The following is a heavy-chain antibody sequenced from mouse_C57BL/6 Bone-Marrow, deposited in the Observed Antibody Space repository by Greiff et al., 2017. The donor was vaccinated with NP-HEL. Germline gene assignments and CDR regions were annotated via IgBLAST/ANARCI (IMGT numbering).Heavy chain of an antibody. J-gene: IGHJ3*01. Sequence: QVQLQQPGAELVKPGASVKLSCKASGYTFTTYWMQWVKQRPGQGLEWIGEIDPSDSCTNYNQKFKGKATLTVDTSSSNANMQLSSLTSEDSAVYYCARKAYYGRSYEFAYWGQGTLVTVSA. CDR3: ARKAYYGRSYEFAY. V-gene: IGHV1-50*01. CDR1: GYTFTTYW. CDR2: IDPSDSCT. D-gene: IGHD1-1*01.